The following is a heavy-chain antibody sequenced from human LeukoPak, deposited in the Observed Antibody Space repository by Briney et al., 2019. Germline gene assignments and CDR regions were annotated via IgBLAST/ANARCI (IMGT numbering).Heavy chain of an antibody. V-gene: IGHV4-39*02. Sequence: PSETLSLTCAVSGGSISSGGYSWSWIRQPPGKGLEWIGSIYYSGSTYYNPSLKSRVTISVDTSKNQFSLKLSSVTAADTAVYYCARDCSGGSCYTSEYFQHWGQGTLVTVSS. CDR2: IYYSGST. CDR3: ARDCSGGSCYTSEYFQH. CDR1: GGSISSGGYS. D-gene: IGHD2-15*01. J-gene: IGHJ1*01.